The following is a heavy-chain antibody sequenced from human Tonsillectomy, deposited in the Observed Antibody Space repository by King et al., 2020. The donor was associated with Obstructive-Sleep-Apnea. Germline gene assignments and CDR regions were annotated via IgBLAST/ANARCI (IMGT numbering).Heavy chain of an antibody. CDR2: INHRGST. CDR3: ARGRDYCSGGSCYPEYFQE. Sequence: VQLQQWGAGLLKPSETLSLTCAVYGGSFSGYYWSWIRQPPGKGLEWIGEINHRGSTNYNPSLKSRVTISVDTSKNQFSLKLSSVTAADTAVYYWARGRDYCSGGSCYPEYFQEWGQGTLVTVSS. D-gene: IGHD2-15*01. J-gene: IGHJ1*01. CDR1: GGSFSGYY. V-gene: IGHV4-34*01.